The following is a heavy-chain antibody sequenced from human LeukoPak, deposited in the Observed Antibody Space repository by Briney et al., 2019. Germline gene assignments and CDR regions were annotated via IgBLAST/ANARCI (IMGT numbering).Heavy chain of an antibody. Sequence: ASVKVSCKASGYIFTGYYMHWVRQAPGQGLEWMGWINPNSGGTNYAQKFQGRVTMTRDTSISTAYMELSRLRSDDTAVYYCARDFQADYYDSSGYYYDYWGQGTLVTVSS. D-gene: IGHD3-22*01. V-gene: IGHV1-2*02. CDR1: GYIFTGYY. CDR3: ARDFQADYYDSSGYYYDY. CDR2: INPNSGGT. J-gene: IGHJ4*02.